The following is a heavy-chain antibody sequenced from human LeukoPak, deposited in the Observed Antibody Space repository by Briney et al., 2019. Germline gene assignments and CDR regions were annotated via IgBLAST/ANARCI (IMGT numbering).Heavy chain of an antibody. CDR2: ISYDGSNK. CDR3: ARDPSGPNDAFDI. J-gene: IGHJ3*02. D-gene: IGHD1-26*01. CDR1: GFTFSSYA. V-gene: IGHV3-30-3*01. Sequence: GGSLRLSCAASGFTFSSYAMRWVRQAPGKGLEWVAVISYDGSNKYYADSVKGRFTISRDNSKNTLYLQMNSLRAEDTAVYYCARDPSGPNDAFDIWGQGTMVTVSS.